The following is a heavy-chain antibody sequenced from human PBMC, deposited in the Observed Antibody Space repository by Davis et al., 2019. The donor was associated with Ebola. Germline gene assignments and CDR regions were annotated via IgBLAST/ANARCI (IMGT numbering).Heavy chain of an antibody. V-gene: IGHV4-59*08. CDR3: ARVRFMYAGIDY. CDR2: IYYSGST. D-gene: IGHD1-14*01. J-gene: IGHJ4*02. CDR1: GGSISSYY. Sequence: SETLSLTCTVSGGSISSYYWSWIRQPPGKGLEWIGYIYYSGSTNYNPSLKSRVTISVDTSKNQFSLKLSSVTAADTAVYYCARVRFMYAGIDYWGQGTLVTVSS.